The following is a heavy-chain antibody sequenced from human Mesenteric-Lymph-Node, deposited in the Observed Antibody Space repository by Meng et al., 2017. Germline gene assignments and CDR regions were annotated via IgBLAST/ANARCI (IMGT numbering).Heavy chain of an antibody. J-gene: IGHJ4*02. Sequence: QGRRGRLGAKGNKPGASLKFSCTASGDTFTSYGISWVRQAPGQGLEWMGWISAYNGNTNYAQKLQGRVTMTTDTSTSTASMELRSLRSDDTAVYYCARSIAVAGTAPPMDDYWGQGTLVTVSS. D-gene: IGHD6-19*01. V-gene: IGHV1-18*01. CDR1: GDTFTSYG. CDR3: ARSIAVAGTAPPMDDY. CDR2: ISAYNGNT.